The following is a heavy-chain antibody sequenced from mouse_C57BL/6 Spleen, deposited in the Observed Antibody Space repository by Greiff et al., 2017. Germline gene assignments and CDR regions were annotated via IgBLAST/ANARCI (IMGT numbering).Heavy chain of an antibody. CDR2: ISGGGGNT. CDR1: GFTFSSYT. D-gene: IGHD3-2*02. Sequence: DVKLVESGGGLVKPGGSLKLSCAASGFTFSSYTMSWVRQTPEKRLEWVATISGGGGNTYYPDSVKGRFTISRDNAKNTLYLQMSSLRPEDTALYYCARLRDFDVWGTGTTVTVSS. V-gene: IGHV5-9*01. CDR3: ARLRDFDV. J-gene: IGHJ1*03.